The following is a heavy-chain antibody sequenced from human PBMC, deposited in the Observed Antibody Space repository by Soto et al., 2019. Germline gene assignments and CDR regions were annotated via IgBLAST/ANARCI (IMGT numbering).Heavy chain of an antibody. D-gene: IGHD2-15*01. CDR1: GFTFSSYG. J-gene: IGHJ6*02. Sequence: PGGSLRLSCAASGFTFSSYGMHWVRQAPGKGLEWVAVIWYDGSNKYYADSVKGRFTISRDNSKNTLYLQMNGLRAEDTAVYYCARDEYCSGGSCYPNGMDVWGQGTTVTVSS. V-gene: IGHV3-33*01. CDR2: IWYDGSNK. CDR3: ARDEYCSGGSCYPNGMDV.